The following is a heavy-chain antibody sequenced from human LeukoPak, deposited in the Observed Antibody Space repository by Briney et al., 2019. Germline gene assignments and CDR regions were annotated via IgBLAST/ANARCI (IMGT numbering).Heavy chain of an antibody. CDR3: ARAGQYCGGDCFYFDY. Sequence: SVKVSCKASGGTFSSYAISWVRQAPGQGLEWMGRIIPIFGIANYAQKFQGRVTITADESTSTAYMELSSLRSEDTAVYYCARAGQYCGGDCFYFDYWGQGTLVTVSS. V-gene: IGHV1-69*13. CDR1: GGTFSSYA. J-gene: IGHJ4*02. D-gene: IGHD2-21*02. CDR2: IIPIFGIA.